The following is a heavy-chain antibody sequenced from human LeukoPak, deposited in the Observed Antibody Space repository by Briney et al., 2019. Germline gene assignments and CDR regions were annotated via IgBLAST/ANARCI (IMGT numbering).Heavy chain of an antibody. J-gene: IGHJ4*02. D-gene: IGHD1-1*01. Sequence: PGRSLRLSCAASGFTFSSYGMHWVRQAPGKGLEWVAVIWYDRSNKYYADSVKGRFTISRDNSKNTLFLQMNSLRAEDTAVYYCARCAERIHDPENYFDYWGQGTLVTVSS. CDR2: IWYDRSNK. CDR1: GFTFSSYG. V-gene: IGHV3-33*01. CDR3: ARCAERIHDPENYFDY.